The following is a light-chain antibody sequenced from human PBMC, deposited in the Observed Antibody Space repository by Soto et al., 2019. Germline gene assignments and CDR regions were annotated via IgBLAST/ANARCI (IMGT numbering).Light chain of an antibody. CDR1: QSIGNL. Sequence: DIQMTQSPSSLSASVGDRVTITCRASQSIGNLLNWYQQKPVKPPKLLIYAASSLQNGVPSGFSGSGSGIDFTLTISSLQPEDFATYYCHQTYSVPPTFGPGTKVDV. CDR3: HQTYSVPPT. CDR2: AAS. J-gene: IGKJ3*01. V-gene: IGKV1-39*01.